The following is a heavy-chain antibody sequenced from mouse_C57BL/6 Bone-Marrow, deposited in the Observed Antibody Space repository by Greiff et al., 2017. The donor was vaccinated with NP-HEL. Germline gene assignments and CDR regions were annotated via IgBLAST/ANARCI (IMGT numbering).Heavy chain of an antibody. CDR2: ISSGGDYI. J-gene: IGHJ3*01. Sequence: EVQRVESGEGLVKPGGSLKLSCAASGFTFSSYAMSWVRQTPEKRLEWVAYISSGGDYIYYADTVKGRFTISRDNARNTLYLQMSSLKSEDTAMYYCTRDGGDYYGSSYSAWFAYWGQGTLVTVSA. D-gene: IGHD1-1*01. CDR1: GFTFSSYA. CDR3: TRDGGDYYGSSYSAWFAY. V-gene: IGHV5-9-1*02.